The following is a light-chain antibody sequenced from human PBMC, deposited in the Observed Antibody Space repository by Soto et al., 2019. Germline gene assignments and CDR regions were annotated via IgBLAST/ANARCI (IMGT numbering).Light chain of an antibody. Sequence: QSVLTQPASVSGSPGQSITISCIGTSSDVGAFNYVSWYQHHPGKAPKLIIYDVTDRPSGVSNRFSATKSGNTASLTISRLQAEDEADYYCSSYTTRNTEAFGTGTKVTVL. J-gene: IGLJ1*01. CDR3: SSYTTRNTEA. CDR1: SSDVGAFNY. CDR2: DVT. V-gene: IGLV2-14*03.